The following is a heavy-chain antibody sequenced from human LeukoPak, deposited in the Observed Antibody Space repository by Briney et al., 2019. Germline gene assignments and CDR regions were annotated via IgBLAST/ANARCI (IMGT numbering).Heavy chain of an antibody. CDR3: AKDSRSSGWYNWFDP. J-gene: IGHJ5*02. CDR2: ISGSCDST. D-gene: IGHD6-19*01. CDR1: GFTFSSYA. Sequence: GGSLRLSCAASGFTFSSYAMSWVRQAPGKGLDWVSAISGSCDSTYYADSVKGRFTISRDNSKNTLYLQMNRLRAEDTAIYYCAKDSRSSGWYNWFDPWGQGTLVTVSS. V-gene: IGHV3-23*01.